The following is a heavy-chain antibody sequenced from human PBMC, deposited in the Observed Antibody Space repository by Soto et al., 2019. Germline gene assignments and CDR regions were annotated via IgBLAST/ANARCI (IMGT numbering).Heavy chain of an antibody. CDR2: MNPRSGFR. D-gene: IGHD2-15*01. Sequence: GASVKVSCKTSGYTFSDYDINWMRQATGQGPEWMGWMNPRSGFRGYAQKFEGRVTMTTDTSIDTAYMQLSSLRSDDTAVYYCARGCGTGYCHETSCKNWFGPWSQGTLVTAPQ. J-gene: IGHJ5*02. CDR3: ARGCGTGYCHETSCKNWFGP. CDR1: GYTFSDYD. V-gene: IGHV1-8*02.